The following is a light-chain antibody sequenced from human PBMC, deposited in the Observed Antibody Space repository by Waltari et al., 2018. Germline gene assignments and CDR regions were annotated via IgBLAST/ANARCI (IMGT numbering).Light chain of an antibody. J-gene: IGKJ4*01. V-gene: IGKV3-15*01. CDR1: QSVSSN. CDR3: QQYNNWPPP. CDR2: GAS. Sequence: EIVMTQSPATLSVSPGERATLSCRASQSVSSNLAWYQQKPGQAPRLLIYGASTRATGIPARFSGSGSETEFTLTISSLQSEDFAVYYCQQYNNWPPPFGGGTKVEIK.